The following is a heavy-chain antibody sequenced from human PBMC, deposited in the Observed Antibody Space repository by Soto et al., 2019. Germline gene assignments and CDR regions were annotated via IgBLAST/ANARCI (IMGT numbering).Heavy chain of an antibody. CDR3: AKDIAAAGPFDY. Sequence: GGSLRLSCAASGFTFDDYTMHWVRQAPGKGLEWVSLISWDGGSTNYADSVKGRFTISRDNSKNSLYLQMNSLRTEDTAMYYCAKDIAAAGPFDYWGQGTLVTVSS. V-gene: IGHV3-43*01. CDR2: ISWDGGST. J-gene: IGHJ4*02. CDR1: GFTFDDYT. D-gene: IGHD6-13*01.